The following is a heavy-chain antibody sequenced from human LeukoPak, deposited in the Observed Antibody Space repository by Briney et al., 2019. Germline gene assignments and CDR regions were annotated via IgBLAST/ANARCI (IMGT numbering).Heavy chain of an antibody. CDR1: GGTFSSYA. D-gene: IGHD1-14*01. J-gene: IGHJ4*02. CDR3: ARGEFEPNLFDY. Sequence: SVKVSCKASGGTFSSYAISWVRQAPGQGLEWMGRIIPIFGTANYAQKFQGRVTITTDESTSTAYMELSSLISEDTAVYYCARGEFEPNLFDYWGQGTLVTVSS. V-gene: IGHV1-69*05. CDR2: IIPIFGTA.